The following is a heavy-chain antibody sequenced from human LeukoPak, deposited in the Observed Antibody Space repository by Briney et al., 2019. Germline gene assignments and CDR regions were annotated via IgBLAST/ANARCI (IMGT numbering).Heavy chain of an antibody. D-gene: IGHD5-18*01. CDR2: MNPNSGNT. V-gene: IGHV1-8*03. CDR1: GYTFTSYD. CDR3: ARGRPGYSYFFDY. Sequence: GASVKVSCKASGYTFTSYDINWVRQTTGQGLEWMGWMNPNSGNTGYAQKFQGRVTITRNTSMSTAYMELSSLRSEDTAVYYCARGRPGYSYFFDYWGQGTLVTVSS. J-gene: IGHJ4*02.